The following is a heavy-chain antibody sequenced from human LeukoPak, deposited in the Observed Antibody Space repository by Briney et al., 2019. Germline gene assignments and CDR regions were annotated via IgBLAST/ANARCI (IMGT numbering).Heavy chain of an antibody. CDR3: AKAGARGNVNWFDS. V-gene: IGHV3-23*01. D-gene: IGHD1-1*01. CDR1: GFTFNNYA. CDR2: ISASGGTT. Sequence: GGSLRLSCAASGFTFNNYAMSWVRQAPGKGFDWVSTISASGGTTSYADSVRGRFTTSRDNSKNILYLQMNNLRGEDTAVYYCAKAGARGNVNWFDSWGQGTLVTVSS. J-gene: IGHJ5*01.